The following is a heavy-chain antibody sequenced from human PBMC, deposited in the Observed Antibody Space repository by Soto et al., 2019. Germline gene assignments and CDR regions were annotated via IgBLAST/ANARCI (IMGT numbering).Heavy chain of an antibody. CDR2: IYYSGST. CDR3: ARQRTSVVTQAYFDS. V-gene: IGHV4-39*01. D-gene: IGHD2-21*02. J-gene: IGHJ4*02. CDR1: GDSINNRSYY. Sequence: SETLSLTCTVTGDSINNRSYYWGWIRQPPGKGLEWIGSIYYSGSTYNNPSLKSRVSMSVDTAKNQFSLKLRSVTAADTALYYCARQRTSVVTQAYFDSWGQGSLVTVSS.